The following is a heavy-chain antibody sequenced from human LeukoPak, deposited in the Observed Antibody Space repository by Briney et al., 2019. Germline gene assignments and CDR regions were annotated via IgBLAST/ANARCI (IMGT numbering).Heavy chain of an antibody. J-gene: IGHJ4*02. CDR2: IYTSGST. Sequence: SETLSLTCTVSGGSIISGSYYWSWIRQPAGKGLEWIGRIYTSGSTNYNPSLESRVTISLDTSKNQFSLKLSSVTAADTAVYYCARERRYCSGGSCYDFDYWGQGTLVTVSS. CDR3: ARERRYCSGGSCYDFDY. D-gene: IGHD2-15*01. V-gene: IGHV4-61*02. CDR1: GGSIISGSYY.